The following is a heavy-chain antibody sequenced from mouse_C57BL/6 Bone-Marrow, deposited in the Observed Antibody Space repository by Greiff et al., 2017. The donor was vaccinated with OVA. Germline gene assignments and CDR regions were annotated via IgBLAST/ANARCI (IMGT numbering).Heavy chain of an antibody. CDR2: ISSGGDYI. CDR1: GFTFSSYA. Sequence: EVMLVESGEGLVKPGGSLKLSCAASGFTFSSYAMSWVRQTPEKRLAWVAYISSGGDYIYSADTVKGRFTISRDNARNTLYLQMSSLKSEDTAMYYCTREVTTVVDYYAMDDWGQGTSVTVAS. J-gene: IGHJ4*01. V-gene: IGHV5-9-1*02. D-gene: IGHD1-1*01. CDR3: TREVTTVVDYYAMDD.